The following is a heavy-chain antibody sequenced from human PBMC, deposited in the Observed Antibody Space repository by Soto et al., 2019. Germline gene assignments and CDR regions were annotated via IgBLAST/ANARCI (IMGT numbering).Heavy chain of an antibody. Sequence: QVQLVESGGGVVQPGRSLRLSCAASGFTFSSYAMHWVRQAPGKGLEWVVVISYDGSNKYYADPVKGRFTISRDNSKNTLYLQMNSLRAEDTAVYYCASYPRMGRGPYGMDVWGQGTTVTVSS. CDR1: GFTFSSYA. CDR3: ASYPRMGRGPYGMDV. V-gene: IGHV3-30-3*01. J-gene: IGHJ6*02. CDR2: ISYDGSNK. D-gene: IGHD3-10*01.